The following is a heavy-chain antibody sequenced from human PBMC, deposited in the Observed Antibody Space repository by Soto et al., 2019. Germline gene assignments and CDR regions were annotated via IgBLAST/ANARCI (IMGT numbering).Heavy chain of an antibody. CDR2: ISHTGGST. V-gene: IGHV3-23*01. Sequence: EVQLLDSGGGLVQPGGSLRLSCAASGFTFNNYAMNWVRQAPGKGLEWVATISHTGGSTYYADSVKGRFTISRDTSKNTLYLLMNSLSVEDTAVYYCAKDRLAGNFDYWGQGTQVTVSS. CDR3: AKDRLAGNFDY. CDR1: GFTFNNYA. J-gene: IGHJ4*02.